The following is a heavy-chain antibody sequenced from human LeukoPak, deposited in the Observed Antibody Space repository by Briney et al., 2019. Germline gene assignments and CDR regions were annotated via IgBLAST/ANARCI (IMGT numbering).Heavy chain of an antibody. Sequence: GGSLRLSCAASGFTFSSYAMSWVRQAPGKGLEWVSAISGSGGSTCYADSVKGRFTISRDNSKNTLYLQMNSLRAEDTAVYYCANKYYDILTGYLSWGQGTLVTVSS. J-gene: IGHJ4*02. CDR2: ISGSGGST. CDR3: ANKYYDILTGYLS. V-gene: IGHV3-23*01. CDR1: GFTFSSYA. D-gene: IGHD3-9*01.